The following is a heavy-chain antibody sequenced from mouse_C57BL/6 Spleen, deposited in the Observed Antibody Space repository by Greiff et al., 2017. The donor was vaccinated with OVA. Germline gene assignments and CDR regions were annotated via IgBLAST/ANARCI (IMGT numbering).Heavy chain of an antibody. CDR1: GYTFTSYW. CDR3: ARGVYGSSFWFAY. CDR2: INPSNGGT. Sequence: VQLQQPGTELVKPGASVKLSCKASGYTFTSYWMHWVKQRPGQGLEWIGNINPSNGGTKYNEKFKSKATLTVDKSSSTAYMQLSSLTSEDSAVYYCARGVYGSSFWFAYWGQGTLVTVSA. D-gene: IGHD1-1*01. V-gene: IGHV1-53*01. J-gene: IGHJ3*01.